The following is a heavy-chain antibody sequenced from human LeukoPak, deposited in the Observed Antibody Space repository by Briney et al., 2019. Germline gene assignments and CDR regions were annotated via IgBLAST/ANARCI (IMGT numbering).Heavy chain of an antibody. CDR3: ARSIAGDGPTHNWFGP. D-gene: IGHD6-13*01. Sequence: SETRSLTCTDSGGSITTTSTYWGWIRQPPGKGLEWTGSIYYSGTTYYNPSLKSRVTIFVDTSKNQFSLKLTSVTAADVATYYCARSIAGDGPTHNWFGPWGQGALVTVSS. V-gene: IGHV4-39*01. CDR2: IYYSGTT. CDR1: GGSITTTSTY. J-gene: IGHJ5*02.